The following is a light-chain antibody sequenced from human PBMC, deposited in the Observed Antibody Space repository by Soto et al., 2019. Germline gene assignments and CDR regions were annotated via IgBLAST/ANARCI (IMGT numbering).Light chain of an antibody. Sequence: IVLTQSPGTLSLSPGERATLSCRASQSISGTLAWYQQKPGQAPTLLIYGAFTRATGFPARFSGSGSGTDFTLTSTSLQYEDFAVYYCQQYDSRPWTFGQGTKVDIK. CDR3: QQYDSRPWT. V-gene: IGKV3-15*01. CDR1: QSISGT. J-gene: IGKJ1*01. CDR2: GAF.